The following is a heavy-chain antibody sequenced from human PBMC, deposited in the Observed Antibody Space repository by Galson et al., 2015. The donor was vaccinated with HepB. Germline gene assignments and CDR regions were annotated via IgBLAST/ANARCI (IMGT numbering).Heavy chain of an antibody. CDR2: MNPNSGNT. CDR1: GYTFTSYD. D-gene: IGHD5-12*01. Sequence: SVKVSCKASGYTFTSYDINWVRQATGQGLEWMGWMNPNSGNTGYAQKFQGRVTMTRNTSISTAYMELSSLRSEDTAVYYCARVDIVATPPVSGYYYYMDVWGKGTTVTVSS. J-gene: IGHJ6*03. V-gene: IGHV1-8*01. CDR3: ARVDIVATPPVSGYYYYMDV.